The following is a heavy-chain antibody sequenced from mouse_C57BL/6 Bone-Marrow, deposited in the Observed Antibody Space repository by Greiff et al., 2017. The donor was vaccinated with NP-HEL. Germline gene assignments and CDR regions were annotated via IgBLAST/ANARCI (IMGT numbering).Heavy chain of an antibody. Sequence: VLLVESGAELARPGASVKLSCKASGYTFTSYCISWVKQRPGQGLEWIGEIYPRSGNTYYNEKFKGKATLTADKSSSTAYMELRSLTSEDSAVYFCARWMVTTGWFAYWGQGTLVTVSA. D-gene: IGHD2-2*01. V-gene: IGHV1-81*01. J-gene: IGHJ3*01. CDR3: ARWMVTTGWFAY. CDR1: GYTFTSYC. CDR2: IYPRSGNT.